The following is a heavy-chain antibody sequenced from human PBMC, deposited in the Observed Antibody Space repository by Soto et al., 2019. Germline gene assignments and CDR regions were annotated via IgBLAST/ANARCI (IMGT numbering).Heavy chain of an antibody. CDR3: AKESTVTIGFYYYGLDV. CDR2: ITSSGDNT. V-gene: IGHV3-23*01. D-gene: IGHD4-17*01. CDR1: GFTFSSYA. J-gene: IGHJ6*02. Sequence: GGSLRLSCAASGFTFSSYAMSWVRQAPGKGLEWVSSITSSGDNTYYADSVKGRFTISRDNSENTLYLQMNSLRVEDTAVYYCAKESTVTIGFYYYGLDVWGQGTTVTVSS.